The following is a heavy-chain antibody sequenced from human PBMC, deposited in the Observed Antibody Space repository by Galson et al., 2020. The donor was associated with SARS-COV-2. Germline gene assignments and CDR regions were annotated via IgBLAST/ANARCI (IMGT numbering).Heavy chain of an antibody. CDR2: LNTRTGSP. J-gene: IGHJ4*01. CDR3: ARGGAARGRGIH. V-gene: IGHV7-4-1*02. Sequence: ASVKVSCKTSGYVFSSYTINWVRQAPGQGLEWIGWLNTRTGSPTYAQDFSGRIVFSLDTSLTTAYLQISSLKPEDTATYYCARGGAARGRGIHWGQGTLVTGS. D-gene: IGHD6-6*01. CDR1: GYVFSSYT.